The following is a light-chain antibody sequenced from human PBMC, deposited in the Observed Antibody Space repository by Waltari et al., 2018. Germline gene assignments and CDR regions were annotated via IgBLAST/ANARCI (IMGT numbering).Light chain of an antibody. V-gene: IGLV2-23*01. Sequence: QSALTQPASVSGSPGQSITISCTGSSNVGSYTFVSWYQHHPGKAPKVIICEDTERPSGVSNRFSASKSGETASLTISGLQAEDEADYYCCSYSRTSVIFGGGTKVTVL. J-gene: IGLJ2*01. CDR1: SNVGSYTF. CDR2: EDT. CDR3: CSYSRTSVI.